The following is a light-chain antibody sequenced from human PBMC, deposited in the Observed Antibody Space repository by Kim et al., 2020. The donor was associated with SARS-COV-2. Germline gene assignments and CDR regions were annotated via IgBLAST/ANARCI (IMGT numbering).Light chain of an antibody. J-gene: IGKJ4*01. CDR3: QQYDNLPLT. CDR1: QDISNY. Sequence: TPSPSSLSASVGDRVTITCQASQDISNYLNWYQQKPGKAPKLLIYDASNLETGVPSRFSGSGSGTDFTFTISSLQPEDIATYYCQQYDNLPLTFGGGTKVDIK. V-gene: IGKV1-33*01. CDR2: DAS.